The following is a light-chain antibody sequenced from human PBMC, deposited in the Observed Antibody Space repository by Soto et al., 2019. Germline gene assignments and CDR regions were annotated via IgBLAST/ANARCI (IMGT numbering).Light chain of an antibody. CDR2: ATS. CDR1: QGISNW. Sequence: GDRVTITCRASQGISNWLAWYQQKPGKAPKLLIYATSNLQGGVPSRFSGSGSGTDFTLTIGSLQPEDSATYYCQQSSSFPLTFGPGTKVDIK. V-gene: IGKV1-12*01. J-gene: IGKJ3*01. CDR3: QQSSSFPLT.